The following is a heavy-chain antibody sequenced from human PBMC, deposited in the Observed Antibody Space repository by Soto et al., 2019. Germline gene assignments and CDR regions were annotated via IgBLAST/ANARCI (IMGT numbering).Heavy chain of an antibody. CDR2: IYHSGST. D-gene: IGHD5-18*01. J-gene: IGHJ6*02. Sequence: LSLTCAVSGGSISSGGYSWSWIRQPPGKGLEWIGYIYHSGSTYYNPSLKSRVTISVDTSKNQFSLKLSSVTAADTAVYYCARETAMAAFYYSYYGMDVWGQGPTVTVAS. CDR1: GGSISSGGYS. CDR3: ARETAMAAFYYSYYGMDV. V-gene: IGHV4-30-2*05.